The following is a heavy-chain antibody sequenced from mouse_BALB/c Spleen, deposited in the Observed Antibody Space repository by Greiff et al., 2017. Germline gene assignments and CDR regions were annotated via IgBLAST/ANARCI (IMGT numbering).Heavy chain of an antibody. Sequence: EVQLVESGGGLVKPGGSLKLSCAASGFTFSDYYMYWVRQTPEKRLEWVATISDGGSYTYYPDSVKGRFTISRDNAKNNLYLQMSSLKSEDTAMYYCARWGRGNYFDYWGQGTTLTVSS. CDR2: ISDGGSYT. CDR3: ARWGRGNYFDY. V-gene: IGHV5-4*02. J-gene: IGHJ2*01. CDR1: GFTFSDYY.